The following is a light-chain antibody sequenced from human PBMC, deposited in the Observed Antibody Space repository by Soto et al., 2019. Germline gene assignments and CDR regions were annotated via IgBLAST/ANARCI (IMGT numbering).Light chain of an antibody. V-gene: IGKV3-20*01. J-gene: IGKJ1*01. Sequence: EIVLTQSPGTLSLSPGERATLSCRASQSVSSSYLTWYQQKPGQAPRLLIYGASSRATGIPDRFSGSGSGTDCTLTISRLEPEDFAVYYCQHSSSSSWTFGQGTNVEIK. CDR3: QHSSSSSWT. CDR2: GAS. CDR1: QSVSSSY.